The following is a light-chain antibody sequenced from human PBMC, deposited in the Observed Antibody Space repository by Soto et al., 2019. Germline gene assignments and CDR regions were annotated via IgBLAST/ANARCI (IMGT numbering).Light chain of an antibody. Sequence: QSALTQPPSVSGSPGQSVTISCTGTSSDVGSYNRVSWYQQPPGTAPKLIIYDVSNRPSGVPDRLSGSKSGNAASLTITGLQAEDADDYYCSSYTASSTYVFGTGTKVNV. CDR1: SSDVGSYNR. CDR2: DVS. CDR3: SSYTASSTYV. V-gene: IGLV2-18*02. J-gene: IGLJ1*01.